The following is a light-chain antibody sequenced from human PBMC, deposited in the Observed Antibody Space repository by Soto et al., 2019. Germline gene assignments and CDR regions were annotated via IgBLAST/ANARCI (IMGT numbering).Light chain of an antibody. CDR2: DAG. CDR1: QNVFSR. Sequence: DVQRTQSPSTLSASVCDRVTISCRASQNVFSRLACYQQKPGKAPKALIFDAGNLQRWVPPRFSGSGSGTEFTLTIIGLQPDDFASYYCPQYHTYYLFGQGTRVE. J-gene: IGKJ2*01. CDR3: PQYHTYYL. V-gene: IGKV1-5*01.